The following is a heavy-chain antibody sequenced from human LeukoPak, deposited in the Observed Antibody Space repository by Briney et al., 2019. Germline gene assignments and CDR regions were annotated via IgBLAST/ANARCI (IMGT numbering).Heavy chain of an antibody. Sequence: PSETLSLTCAVYGGSFSGYYWSWIRRPPGKGLEWIGEINHSGSTNYNPSLKSRVTISVDTSKNQFSLKLSSVTAADTVVYYCARGRWFDPWGQGTLVTVSS. J-gene: IGHJ5*02. V-gene: IGHV4-34*01. CDR1: GGSFSGYY. CDR2: INHSGST. CDR3: ARGRWFDP.